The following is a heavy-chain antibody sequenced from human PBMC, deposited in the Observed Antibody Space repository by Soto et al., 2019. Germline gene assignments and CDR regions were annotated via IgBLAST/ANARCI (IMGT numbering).Heavy chain of an antibody. V-gene: IGHV3-48*02. CDR3: AREGPIVVVPAAIWSAPNYYYGMDV. CDR2: ISSSSSTI. D-gene: IGHD2-2*01. J-gene: IGHJ6*02. Sequence: GGSLRLSCAASGFTFSSYIMNWVRQAPGKGLEWVSYISSSSSTIYYADSVKGRFTISRDNAKNSLYLQMNSLRDEDTAVYYCAREGPIVVVPAAIWSAPNYYYGMDVWGQGTTVTVSS. CDR1: GFTFSSYI.